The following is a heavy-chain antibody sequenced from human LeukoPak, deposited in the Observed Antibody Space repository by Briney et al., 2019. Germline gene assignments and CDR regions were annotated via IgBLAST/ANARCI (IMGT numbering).Heavy chain of an antibody. CDR3: ARVQGMTAAHMNYGMDV. V-gene: IGHV1-18*01. Sequence: ASVTVSCKASGYTFNNYGINWVRQAPGQGLEWMGWISAYHGDTSFAQKIQGRVTMTTDTSTSTAYMELRSLRSDDTAVYYCARVQGMTAAHMNYGMDVWGQGTTVTVSS. J-gene: IGHJ6*02. CDR2: ISAYHGDT. D-gene: IGHD6-13*01. CDR1: GYTFNNYG.